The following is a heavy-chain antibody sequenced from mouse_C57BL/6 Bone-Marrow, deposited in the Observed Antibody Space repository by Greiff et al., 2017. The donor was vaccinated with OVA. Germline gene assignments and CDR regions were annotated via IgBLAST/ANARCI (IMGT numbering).Heavy chain of an antibody. CDR2: IRSKSNNYAT. CDR3: VGHGVGFDY. J-gene: IGHJ2*01. CDR1: GFSFNTYA. V-gene: IGHV10-1*01. Sequence: VQLKESGGGLVQPKGSLKLSCAASGFSFNTYAMNWVRQAPGKGLEWVARIRSKSNNYATYYADTVKDRFTISRDDSESMLYLQMNNLKAEDTAVYYCVGHGVGFDYWGQGTTLTVSS.